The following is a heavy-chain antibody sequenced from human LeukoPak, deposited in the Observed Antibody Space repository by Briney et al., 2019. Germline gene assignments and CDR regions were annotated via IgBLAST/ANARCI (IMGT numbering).Heavy chain of an antibody. V-gene: IGHV3-9*01. Sequence: PGRSLRLSCAASGFTFEDYAMHWVRQAPGKGLEWVSGIIWNSGSIAYADSVKGRFTISRDNAKNSLYLQMSSLGAEDTALYYCAKDIGSIWYFYFDYWGPGTLVTVSS. J-gene: IGHJ4*02. CDR2: IIWNSGSI. D-gene: IGHD6-13*01. CDR1: GFTFEDYA. CDR3: AKDIGSIWYFYFDY.